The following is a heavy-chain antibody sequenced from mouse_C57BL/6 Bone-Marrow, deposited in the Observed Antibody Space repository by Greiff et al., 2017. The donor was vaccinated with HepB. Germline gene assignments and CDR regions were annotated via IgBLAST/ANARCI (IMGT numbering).Heavy chain of an antibody. CDR3: ASGYYGSSLFAY. V-gene: IGHV1-61*01. Sequence: VKLKQPGAELVRPGSSVKLSCKASGYTFTSYWMDWVKQRPGQGLEWIGNIYPSDSETHYNQKFKDKATLTVDKSSSTAYMQLSSLTSEDSAVYYCASGYYGSSLFAYWGQGTLVTVSA. D-gene: IGHD1-1*01. J-gene: IGHJ3*01. CDR2: IYPSDSET. CDR1: GYTFTSYW.